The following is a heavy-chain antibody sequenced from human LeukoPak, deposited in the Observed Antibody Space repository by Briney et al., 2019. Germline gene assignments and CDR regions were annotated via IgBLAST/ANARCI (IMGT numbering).Heavy chain of an antibody. Sequence: SETLSLTCIVSGSISSYYWTWIRQPPGKGLEWIGHSYFTGNPNYNPSLKSRVTISVDPPKNQFSLKLTSVAAADTAVYYCAGLRSTVAWASFDYWGQGTLVTVSS. J-gene: IGHJ4*02. CDR2: SYFTGNP. CDR3: AGLRSTVAWASFDY. CDR1: GSISSYY. V-gene: IGHV4-59*08. D-gene: IGHD4-23*01.